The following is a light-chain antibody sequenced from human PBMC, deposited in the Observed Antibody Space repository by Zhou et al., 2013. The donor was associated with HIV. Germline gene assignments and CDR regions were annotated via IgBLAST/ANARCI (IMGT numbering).Light chain of an antibody. CDR3: MQALETPLT. Sequence: DIVMTQSPLSPPVTPGEPASISCRSSQSLVHSNGYNYLDWYVQKPGQSPQLLIYLGSNRASGVPDRFSASGSGTDFTLKISRVEAEDVGVYYCMQALETPLTFGGGTKVEIK. CDR2: LGS. J-gene: IGKJ4*01. V-gene: IGKV2-28*01. CDR1: QSLVHSNGYNY.